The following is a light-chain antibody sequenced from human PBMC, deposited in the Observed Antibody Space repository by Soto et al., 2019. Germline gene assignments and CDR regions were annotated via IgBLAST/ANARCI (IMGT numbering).Light chain of an antibody. Sequence: EIVMTQSPATLSVSPGERATLSCRASQSVSSSLAWYQQKPGQAPRLLIYGASTRAPGIPARFSGSGSGTEFTLTISSLKSADFAVYYCQQYNNWPRTFGQGTKVEIK. CDR1: QSVSSS. V-gene: IGKV3-15*01. CDR3: QQYNNWPRT. CDR2: GAS. J-gene: IGKJ1*01.